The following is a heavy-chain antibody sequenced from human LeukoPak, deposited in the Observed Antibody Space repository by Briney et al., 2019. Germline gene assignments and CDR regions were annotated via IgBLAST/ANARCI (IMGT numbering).Heavy chain of an antibody. Sequence: SVKVSCKAYGYTFTSYDINWVRQVTGQGLEWMGRIIPILGIANYAQKFQGRVTITADKSTSTAYMELSSLRSEDTAVYYCARERDGYNFRFDYWGQGTLVTVSS. CDR1: GYTFTSYD. CDR2: IIPILGIA. V-gene: IGHV1-69*04. D-gene: IGHD5-24*01. CDR3: ARERDGYNFRFDY. J-gene: IGHJ4*02.